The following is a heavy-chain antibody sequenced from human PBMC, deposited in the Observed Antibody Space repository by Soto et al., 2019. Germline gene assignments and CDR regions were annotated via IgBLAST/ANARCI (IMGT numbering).Heavy chain of an antibody. CDR3: AREGFSGAYYGY. CDR1: GGTFGSYP. Sequence: AASVKVSCKGSGGTFGSYPISWGRQAPRKGLEWMGGIVPISGTGKYAQVFQDRVSITADESTSTVYMELSSLRSDDTAVYYCAREGFSGAYYGYWGQGTPVTVSS. CDR2: IVPISGTG. D-gene: IGHD1-26*01. V-gene: IGHV1-69*13. J-gene: IGHJ4*02.